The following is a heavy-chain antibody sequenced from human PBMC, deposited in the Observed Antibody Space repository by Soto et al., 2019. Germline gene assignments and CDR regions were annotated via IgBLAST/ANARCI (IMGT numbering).Heavy chain of an antibody. CDR1: GYSFTSYW. CDR3: APPGIVWYYGMDV. Sequence: PGESLKISCKGSGYSFTSYWIGWVRQMPGKGLEWMGIIYPGDSDTRYSPSFQGQVTISADKSISTAYPQWSSLKAPDTAMYYCAPPGIVWYYGMDVWGQGTTVTVSS. D-gene: IGHD2-15*01. V-gene: IGHV5-51*01. CDR2: IYPGDSDT. J-gene: IGHJ6*02.